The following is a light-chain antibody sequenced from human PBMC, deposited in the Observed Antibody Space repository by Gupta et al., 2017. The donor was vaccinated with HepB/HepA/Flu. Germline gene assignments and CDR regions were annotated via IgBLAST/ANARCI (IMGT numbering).Light chain of an antibody. CDR2: DAS. Sequence: EIVLTQSPATLSLSPGERATLSCRASQSVSSYLAWYQQQPGQAPRLLIYDASNRATGIPARFSGSGSGTYXTLTISXLEPEDFAVYYCQQLSNWPPLTFGXGTKVEIK. V-gene: IGKV3-11*01. J-gene: IGKJ4*01. CDR3: QQLSNWPPLT. CDR1: QSVSSY.